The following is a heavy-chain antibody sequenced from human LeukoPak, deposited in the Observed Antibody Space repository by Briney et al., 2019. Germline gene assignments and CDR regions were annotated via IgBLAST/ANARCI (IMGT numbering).Heavy chain of an antibody. D-gene: IGHD1-14*01. CDR3: ATHTPTHHNNTTNHAEPTVDY. J-gene: IGHJ4*01. Sequence: PGGSLRLSCAASGFTFSSYAMHWVRQAPGKGLEWVALISYDGSNKYYADSVKGRFTISRDNSKNTLYLQMNSLRTEDTAVYYFATHTPTHHNNTTNHAEPTVDYWG. CDR2: ISYDGSNK. CDR1: GFTFSSYA. V-gene: IGHV3-30*04.